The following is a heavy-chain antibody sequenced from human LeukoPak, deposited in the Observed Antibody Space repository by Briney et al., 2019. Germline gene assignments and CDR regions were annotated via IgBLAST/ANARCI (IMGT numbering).Heavy chain of an antibody. J-gene: IGHJ5*02. D-gene: IGHD1-26*01. CDR2: INPNSGGT. Sequence: ASVKVSCKAFGYTFTGYYMHWVRQAPGQGLEWMGWINPNSGGTNYAQKFQGRVTMTRDTSISTAYMELSRLRSDNTAVYYCARDPYSGSYGWFDPWGQGTLVTVSS. V-gene: IGHV1-2*02. CDR1: GYTFTGYY. CDR3: ARDPYSGSYGWFDP.